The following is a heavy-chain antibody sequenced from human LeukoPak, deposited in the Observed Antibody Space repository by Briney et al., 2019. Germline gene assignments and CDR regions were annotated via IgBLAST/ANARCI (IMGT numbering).Heavy chain of an antibody. CDR2: ISSSSSTI. J-gene: IGHJ4*02. D-gene: IGHD6-13*01. CDR1: GFTFSSYS. V-gene: IGHV3-48*04. CDR3: AREEQQLGLDY. Sequence: PGGSLRLSCAASGFTFSSYSMNWVRQAPGKGLEWVSYISSSSSTIYYADSVKGRFTISRDNAKNSLYLQMNSLRAEDTAVYYCAREEQQLGLDYWGQGTLVTVSS.